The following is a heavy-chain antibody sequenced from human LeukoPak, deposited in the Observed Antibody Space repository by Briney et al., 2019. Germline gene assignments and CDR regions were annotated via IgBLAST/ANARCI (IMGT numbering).Heavy chain of an antibody. CDR3: ARAPIAVAGTNYYYYMDV. D-gene: IGHD6-19*01. CDR1: GGSISSYY. Sequence: ETLSLTCTVSGGSISSYYWSWIRQPAGKGLGWIGRIYTSGSTNYNPSLKSRVTMSVDTSKNQFSLKLSSVTAADTAVYYCARAPIAVAGTNYYYYMDVWGKGTTVTVSS. V-gene: IGHV4-4*07. CDR2: IYTSGST. J-gene: IGHJ6*03.